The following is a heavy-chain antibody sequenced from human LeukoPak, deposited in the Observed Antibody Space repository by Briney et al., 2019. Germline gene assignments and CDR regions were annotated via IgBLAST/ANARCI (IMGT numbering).Heavy chain of an antibody. D-gene: IGHD3-3*01. CDR3: ARKFGVRAFDI. CDR2: INHSGST. V-gene: IGHV4-34*01. Sequence: PSETLSLTCAVYGGSFSGYYWSWIRQPPGKGLEWIGEINHSGSTNYNPSLKSRVTISVDTSKNQFSLKLSSVTAADTAVYYCARKFGVRAFDIWGQGTMVTVSS. J-gene: IGHJ3*02. CDR1: GGSFSGYY.